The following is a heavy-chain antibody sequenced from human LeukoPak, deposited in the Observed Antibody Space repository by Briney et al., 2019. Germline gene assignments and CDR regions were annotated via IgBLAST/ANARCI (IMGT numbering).Heavy chain of an antibody. Sequence: GGSLRLSCVASGFTFSSYWMHWVSQVPGKGLVWVSRINSEGSSTSYADSVRGRFTISRDNAKNTLYLQMNSLRVEDMAVYYCARGVAALGWFDPWGQGTLVTVSS. CDR3: ARGVAALGWFDP. CDR1: GFTFSSYW. D-gene: IGHD2-15*01. CDR2: INSEGSST. J-gene: IGHJ5*02. V-gene: IGHV3-74*01.